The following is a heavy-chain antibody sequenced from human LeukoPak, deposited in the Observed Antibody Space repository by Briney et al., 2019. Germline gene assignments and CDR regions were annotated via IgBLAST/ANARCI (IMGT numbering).Heavy chain of an antibody. D-gene: IGHD2-2*01. CDR3: ASRYCSSISCYNPGFDP. CDR2: IIPIFGTA. Sequence: ASVKVSCKASGGTFSSYAISWVRQAPGQGLEWMGGIIPIFGTANYAQKFQGRVTITTDESTSTAYMELSSLRSEDTAVYYCASRYCSSISCYNPGFDPWGQGTLVTVSS. V-gene: IGHV1-69*05. J-gene: IGHJ5*02. CDR1: GGTFSSYA.